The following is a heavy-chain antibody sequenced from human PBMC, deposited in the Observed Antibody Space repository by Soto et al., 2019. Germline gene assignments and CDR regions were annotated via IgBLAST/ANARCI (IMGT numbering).Heavy chain of an antibody. CDR2: IIPLFDAT. CDR1: GGTFTTYD. V-gene: IGHV1-69*06. D-gene: IGHD6-19*01. CDR3: ARDRSSSWYNGTFDFDS. J-gene: IGHJ4*02. Sequence: QVQLVQSGAEVRKPGSSVKVSCKASGGTFTTYDISWVRQAPGQGLEWMGGIIPLFDATKYAQKFQGRVTITADKSTGTAYMELSSLRSEDTAMYYCARDRSSSWYNGTFDFDSGGQGTLVTVSS.